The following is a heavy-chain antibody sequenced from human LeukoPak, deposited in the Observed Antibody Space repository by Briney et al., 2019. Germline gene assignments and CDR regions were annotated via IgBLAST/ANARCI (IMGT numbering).Heavy chain of an antibody. V-gene: IGHV1-24*01. D-gene: IGHD3-3*01. CDR3: ARGPHFGVVIIGAFDI. Sequence: AASVKVSCKVSGYTLTELSMHWVRQAPGKGLEWMGGFDPEDGETIYAQKFQGRVTITADESTSTAYMELSSLRSEDTAVYYCARGPHFGVVIIGAFDIWGQGTMVTVSS. CDR2: FDPEDGET. CDR1: GYTLTELS. J-gene: IGHJ3*02.